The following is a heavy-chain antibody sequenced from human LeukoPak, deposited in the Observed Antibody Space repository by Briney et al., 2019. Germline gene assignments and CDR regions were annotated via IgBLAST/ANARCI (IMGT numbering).Heavy chain of an antibody. Sequence: GGFLRLSCAASGFTVSSNYMSWVRQAPGKGLEWVSGMSGSGDHIYYADSVKGRFTISRDNSKNTLYLQMNSLRAEDTAVYYCAKGSPSYLDYWGQGTLVTVSS. J-gene: IGHJ4*02. V-gene: IGHV3-23*01. CDR1: GFTVSSNY. CDR2: MSGSGDHI. CDR3: AKGSPSYLDY.